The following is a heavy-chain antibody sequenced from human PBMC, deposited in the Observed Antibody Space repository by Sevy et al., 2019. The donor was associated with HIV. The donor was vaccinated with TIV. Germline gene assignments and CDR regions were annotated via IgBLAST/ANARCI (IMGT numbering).Heavy chain of an antibody. CDR1: GFTFTRYA. CDR3: AKDRFDRPFDY. V-gene: IGHV3-23*01. Sequence: GGSLRLSCAASGFTFTRYAMAWVRQTPGKGLEWVSTISGSGDITHSADSVKGRFTISRDNSKNTLFLQMNGLRAEDTAFYYCAKDRFDRPFDYRGQGNLGTGSP. D-gene: IGHD3-10*01. J-gene: IGHJ4*01. CDR2: ISGSGDIT.